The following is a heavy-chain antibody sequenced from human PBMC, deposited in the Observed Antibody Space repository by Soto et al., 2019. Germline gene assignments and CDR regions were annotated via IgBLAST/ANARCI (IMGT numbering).Heavy chain of an antibody. CDR2: IYSGGST. CDR1: GFTVSSNY. V-gene: IGHV3-66*01. J-gene: IGHJ6*03. CDR3: ARATTNYYYYYMDV. D-gene: IGHD1-7*01. Sequence: GGSLRLSCAASGFTVSSNYMSWVRQAPGKGLEWVSVIYSGGSTYYADSVEGRFTISRDNSKNTLYLQMNSLRAEDTAVYYCARATTNYYYYYMDVWGKGTTVTVSS.